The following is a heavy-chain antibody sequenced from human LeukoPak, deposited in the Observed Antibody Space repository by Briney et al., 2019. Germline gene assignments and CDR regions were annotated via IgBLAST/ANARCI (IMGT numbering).Heavy chain of an antibody. CDR2: IWYDGSNK. Sequence: PGRSLRLSXAASGFTFSSYGMHWVRQAPGKGLEWVAVIWYDGSNKYYADSVKGRFTISRDNSKNTLYLQMNSLRAEDTAVYYCAPLWFGELLSLDYWGQGTLVTVSS. J-gene: IGHJ4*02. V-gene: IGHV3-33*01. D-gene: IGHD3-10*01. CDR3: APLWFGELLSLDY. CDR1: GFTFSSYG.